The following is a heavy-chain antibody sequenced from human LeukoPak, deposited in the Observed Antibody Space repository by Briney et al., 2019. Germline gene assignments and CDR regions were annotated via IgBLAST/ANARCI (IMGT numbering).Heavy chain of an antibody. CDR2: ISYVGTNQ. CDR1: GFTFKTHA. Sequence: RGSPRLSCAASGFTFKTHAMHWVRQAPGEGLEWVALISYVGTNQYYEDSVQGRFTISRDSSKNTLYLRMNSLRAEDAAVYYCAKDLSQIRPRYYFGSWGQGTRVTVSS. D-gene: IGHD4-17*01. CDR3: AKDLSQIRPRYYFGS. V-gene: IGHV3-33*06. J-gene: IGHJ4*02.